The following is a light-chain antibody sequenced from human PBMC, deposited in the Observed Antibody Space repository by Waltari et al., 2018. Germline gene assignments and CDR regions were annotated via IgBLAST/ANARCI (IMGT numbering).Light chain of an antibody. Sequence: EIVLTQSPVTLSLSPGERATISCRASQSVSSYLAWYQPKPGQAPRLLIYDASNRATGIPARFSGSGSGTDFTLTISSLDPEDFAVYYCQQRSNWPLTFGGGTKVEIK. CDR3: QQRSNWPLT. J-gene: IGKJ4*01. CDR2: DAS. V-gene: IGKV3-11*01. CDR1: QSVSSY.